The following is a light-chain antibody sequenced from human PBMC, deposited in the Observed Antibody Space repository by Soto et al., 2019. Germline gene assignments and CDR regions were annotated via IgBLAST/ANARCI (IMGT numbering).Light chain of an antibody. CDR3: QHYSDYSRT. J-gene: IGKJ1*01. V-gene: IGKV1-5*03. Sequence: DIQMTQSPSSLSASVVDRVTITFRASQSISTWLAWYQQIPGKAPKLLIYKASRLESGVPSRFSGSGSGTEFTLTISSLQPDDFGTYYCQHYSDYSRTFGQGTKVDIK. CDR1: QSISTW. CDR2: KAS.